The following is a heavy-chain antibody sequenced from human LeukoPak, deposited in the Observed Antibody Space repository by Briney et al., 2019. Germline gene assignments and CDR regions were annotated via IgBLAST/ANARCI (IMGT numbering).Heavy chain of an antibody. CDR2: ISTGGGST. D-gene: IGHD1-26*01. CDR3: AKPRDSIVGTTTPTRLATLDI. Sequence: GGSLRLSCAASGFTFSSNAMSRVRHAPGKGLEWVSAISTGGGSTYYADSVKGRFTISRNNPNNTLYLQMNNLRAEDTAVYYCAKPRDSIVGTTTPTRLATLDIWGQGTMVTVSS. CDR1: GFTFSSNA. V-gene: IGHV3-23*01. J-gene: IGHJ3*02.